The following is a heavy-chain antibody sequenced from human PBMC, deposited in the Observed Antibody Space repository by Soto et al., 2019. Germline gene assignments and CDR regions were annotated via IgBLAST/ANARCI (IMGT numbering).Heavy chain of an antibody. J-gene: IGHJ4*02. Sequence: SETLSLTCAVYGGSFSGYYWSWIRQPPGKGLEWIGEINHSGSTNYNPSLKSRVTISVDTSKNQFSLKLSSVTAADTAVYYCARKRITMVRGGIGFDYWGQGTLVTVSS. CDR3: ARKRITMVRGGIGFDY. V-gene: IGHV4-34*01. D-gene: IGHD3-10*01. CDR1: GGSFSGYY. CDR2: INHSGST.